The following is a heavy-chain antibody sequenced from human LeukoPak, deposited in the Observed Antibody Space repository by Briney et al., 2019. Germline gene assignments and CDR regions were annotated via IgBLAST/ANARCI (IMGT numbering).Heavy chain of an antibody. V-gene: IGHV4-59*01. CDR2: IYYSGST. D-gene: IGHD6-19*01. CDR3: ARVFGSGWTFNFDY. J-gene: IGHJ4*02. CDR1: GGSISSYY. Sequence: SETLSLTCTVSGGSISSYYWSWIRQPPGKGLEWIGYIYYSGSTNYNPSLKSRVTISVDTSKNQFSLKLSSVTAADTAVYYCARVFGSGWTFNFDYWGQGTLVTVSS.